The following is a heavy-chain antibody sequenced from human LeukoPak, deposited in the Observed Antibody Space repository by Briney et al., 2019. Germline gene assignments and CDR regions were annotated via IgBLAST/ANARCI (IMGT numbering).Heavy chain of an antibody. Sequence: GESLKISCQASGYSFTYYWIGWVRQVPGEGLEWMGIIYPGDSDTRYNPSFQGQVTISADKSIRTAYLQWSSLKASDTAMYYCARSDQLRWFGEARRPYYYGMDVWGQGTAVTVSS. D-gene: IGHD3-10*01. CDR2: IYPGDSDT. J-gene: IGHJ6*02. V-gene: IGHV5-51*01. CDR3: ARSDQLRWFGEARRPYYYGMDV. CDR1: GYSFTYYW.